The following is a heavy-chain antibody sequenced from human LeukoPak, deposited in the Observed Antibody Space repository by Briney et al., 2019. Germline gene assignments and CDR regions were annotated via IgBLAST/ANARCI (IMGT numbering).Heavy chain of an antibody. CDR1: GFTFSSYE. CDR3: ARVWVYLDY. CDR2: ISSSGSTI. V-gene: IGHV3-48*03. D-gene: IGHD3-10*01. J-gene: IGHJ4*02. Sequence: GGSLRLSCAASGFTFSSYEMNWVRQAPGKGLEWVSYISSSGSTIYYADSVKGRFTISRGNAKNSLYLQMNSLRAEDTAVYYCARVWVYLDYWGQGTLVTVSS.